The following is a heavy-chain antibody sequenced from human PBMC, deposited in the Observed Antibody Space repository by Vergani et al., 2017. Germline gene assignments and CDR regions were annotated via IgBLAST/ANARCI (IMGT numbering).Heavy chain of an antibody. V-gene: IGHV4-59*04. CDR3: ASSPSYLDSSGYAPWAFDI. Sequence: QVQLQESGPGLVRPSETLSLTCTVSGGSLSGYYWNWIWQPPGQGLEWTGYIYSGGSTYYNPSLNSPVTMSVDTSKNQFSLKLSSVTAADTAVYYCASSPSYLDSSGYAPWAFDIWGQGTMVTVSS. CDR2: IYSGGST. D-gene: IGHD3-22*01. J-gene: IGHJ3*02. CDR1: GGSLSGYY.